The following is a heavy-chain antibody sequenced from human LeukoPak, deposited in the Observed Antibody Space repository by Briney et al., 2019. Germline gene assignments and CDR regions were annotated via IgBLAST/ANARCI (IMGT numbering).Heavy chain of an antibody. V-gene: IGHV3-21*01. CDR3: ARDATRGGDNDY. CDR1: GFTFRDYT. CDR2: INKGGSYM. D-gene: IGHD2-21*02. Sequence: GGSLRLSCAASGFTFRDYTMNWVRQTPGKGLEWVSAINKGGSYMTYADSVKGRLTISRDNAKNSLYLQMNSLRAEDTAVYYCARDATRGGDNDYWGQGTRVIVSS. J-gene: IGHJ4*02.